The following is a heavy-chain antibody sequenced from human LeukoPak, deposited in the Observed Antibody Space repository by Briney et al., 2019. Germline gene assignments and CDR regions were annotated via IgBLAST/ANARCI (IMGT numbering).Heavy chain of an antibody. Sequence: SETLSLTCAVYGGSFSGYYWSWIRQPPGKGLEWIGEINHSGSTNYNPSLKSRVTISVDTSKNQFSLKLSSVTAADTAVYYCASGGAITMVRGVITYFDYWGQGTLVNVSS. J-gene: IGHJ4*02. CDR3: ASGGAITMVRGVITYFDY. D-gene: IGHD3-10*01. CDR1: GGSFSGYY. CDR2: INHSGST. V-gene: IGHV4-34*01.